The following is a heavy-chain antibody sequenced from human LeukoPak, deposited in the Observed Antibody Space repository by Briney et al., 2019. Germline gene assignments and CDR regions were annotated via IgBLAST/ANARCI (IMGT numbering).Heavy chain of an antibody. J-gene: IGHJ5*02. CDR2: ISSSGSVI. V-gene: IGHV3-48*03. CDR3: ARARRDCSGGSCYPDYNWFDP. CDR1: GFTFSSYE. D-gene: IGHD2-15*01. Sequence: GGALRLSCAASGFTFSSYEMNWVRQAPGKGLDWVSYISSSGSVIYYADSVRGRFTISRDNAKNSLYLQMNSLRAEDTAVYYCARARRDCSGGSCYPDYNWFDPWGQGTLVTVSS.